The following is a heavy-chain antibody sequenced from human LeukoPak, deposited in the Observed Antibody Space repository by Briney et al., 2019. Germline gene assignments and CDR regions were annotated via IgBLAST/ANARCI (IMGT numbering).Heavy chain of an antibody. D-gene: IGHD4-17*01. J-gene: IGHJ4*02. CDR1: GGSISSGSYY. V-gene: IGHV4-61*02. Sequence: PSETLSLTCTASGGSISSGSYYWSWIRQPAGKGLEWFGRIYTSGSTNYNPSLKSRVTISVDTSKNQFSLKLRFVTAAAKAVYYYARERSGGDYSLGYWGQGTLVTVSS. CDR2: IYTSGST. CDR3: ARERSGGDYSLGY.